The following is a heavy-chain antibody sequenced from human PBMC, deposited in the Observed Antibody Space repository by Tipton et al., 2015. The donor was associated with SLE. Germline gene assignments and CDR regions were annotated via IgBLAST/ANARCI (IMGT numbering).Heavy chain of an antibody. CDR1: GDSISSYY. D-gene: IGHD6-13*01. Sequence: TLSLTCTVSGDSISSYYWNWIRQPPGKGLEWIGYVHYSGSTNYNPSLKSRVTISRDTSKNQFSLRLRSVTAADTAVYYCARLRREQHLVRAGWLWGQGTLVTVSS. J-gene: IGHJ4*02. CDR2: VHYSGST. V-gene: IGHV4-59*12. CDR3: ARLRREQHLVRAGWL.